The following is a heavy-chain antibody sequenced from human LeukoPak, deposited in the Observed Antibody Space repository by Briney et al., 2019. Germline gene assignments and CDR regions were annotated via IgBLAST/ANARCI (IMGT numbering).Heavy chain of an antibody. V-gene: IGHV3-21*01. CDR3: ARDLTRITIFGEVSGYMDV. CDR2: ISSSSSSYI. Sequence: KPGGSLRLSCAASGFTFSSYSMNWVRQAPGKGLEWVSSISSSSSSYIYYADSVKGRFTISRDNAKNSLYLQMNSLRAEDTAVYYCARDLTRITIFGEVSGYMDVWGKGTTVTVSS. J-gene: IGHJ6*03. CDR1: GFTFSSYS. D-gene: IGHD3-3*01.